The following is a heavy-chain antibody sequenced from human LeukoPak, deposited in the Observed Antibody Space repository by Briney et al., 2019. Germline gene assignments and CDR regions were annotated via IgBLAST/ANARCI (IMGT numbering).Heavy chain of an antibody. CDR3: VREMTTGTTGYLQH. CDR2: ISGSSKHR. V-gene: IGHV3-21*01. J-gene: IGHJ1*01. Sequence: PGGSMRLSCAASGFTFTSYSMNWVRQAPGKGLEWVSSISGSSKHRYYADSVRGRFTISRDNAKSSLYLQMNSLRAEDTAVYYLVREMTTGTTGYLQHWGQGTLVPVSS. CDR1: GFTFTSYS. D-gene: IGHD4-17*01.